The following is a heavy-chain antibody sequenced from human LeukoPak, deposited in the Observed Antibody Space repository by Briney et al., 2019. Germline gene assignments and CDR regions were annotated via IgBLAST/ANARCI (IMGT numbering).Heavy chain of an antibody. CDR3: ANGVEVRGVIVY. D-gene: IGHD3-10*01. Sequence: GRSLRLSCAASGFTFSSYGMHWVRQAPGKGLEWVAVISYDGSNKYYADSVKGRFPISRDNSKNTLYLQMNSLRAEDTAVYYCANGVEVRGVIVYWGQGTLVTVSS. J-gene: IGHJ4*02. V-gene: IGHV3-30*18. CDR1: GFTFSSYG. CDR2: ISYDGSNK.